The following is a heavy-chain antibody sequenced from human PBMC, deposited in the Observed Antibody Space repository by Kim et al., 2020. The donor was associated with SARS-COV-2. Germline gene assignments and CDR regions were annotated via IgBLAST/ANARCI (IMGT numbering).Heavy chain of an antibody. J-gene: IGHJ4*02. CDR1: GYTFTSYV. CDR3: ARKSSGYYYYFDY. D-gene: IGHD3-22*01. Sequence: ASVKVSCKASGYTFTSYVMHWVRQAAGQRLEWMGWINAGNGNTKYSQKFQGRVTITRDTSASTAYMELSSLRSEDTAVYYCARKSSGYYYYFDYWGQGTLVTVSS. CDR2: INAGNGNT. V-gene: IGHV1-3*01.